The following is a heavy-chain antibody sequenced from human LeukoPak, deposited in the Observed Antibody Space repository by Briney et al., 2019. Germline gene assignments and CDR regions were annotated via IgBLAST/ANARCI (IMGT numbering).Heavy chain of an antibody. Sequence: GGSLRLSCAASGFTFSSYGMHWVRQAPGKGLEWVAVISYDGSNKYYADSVKGRFTISRDNSKNTLYLQMNSLRAEDTALYYCAKPVGYCSGGSCYYYYGMDVWGKGTTVTVSS. D-gene: IGHD2-15*01. V-gene: IGHV3-30*18. CDR2: ISYDGSNK. CDR1: GFTFSSYG. J-gene: IGHJ6*04. CDR3: AKPVGYCSGGSCYYYYGMDV.